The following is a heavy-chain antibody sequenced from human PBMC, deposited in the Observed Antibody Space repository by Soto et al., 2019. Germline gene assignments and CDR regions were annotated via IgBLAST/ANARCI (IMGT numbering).Heavy chain of an antibody. CDR3: ARGGWFGELSNYYYYMDV. V-gene: IGHV1-8*01. CDR2: MNPNSGNT. D-gene: IGHD3-10*01. J-gene: IGHJ6*03. Sequence: QVQLVQSGAEVKKPGASVKVSCKASGYTFTSYDINWVRQATGQGLEWMGWMNPNSGNTGYAQKFQSRVTMTRNTSISTAYMELSSLRSEDTAVYYCARGGWFGELSNYYYYMDVWGKGTTVTVSS. CDR1: GYTFTSYD.